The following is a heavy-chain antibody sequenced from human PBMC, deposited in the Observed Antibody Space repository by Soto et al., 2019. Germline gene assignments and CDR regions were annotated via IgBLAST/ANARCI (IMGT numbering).Heavy chain of an antibody. Sequence: SETLSLTCTVSGGSISSGGYYWSWIRQHPGKGLEWIGYIYYSGSTYYNPSLKSRVTISVDTSKNQFSLKLSSVTAADTAVYYCARDSTIFGVVTHRGMDVWGQGTTVT. D-gene: IGHD3-3*01. CDR1: GGSISSGGYY. J-gene: IGHJ6*02. CDR3: ARDSTIFGVVTHRGMDV. V-gene: IGHV4-31*03. CDR2: IYYSGST.